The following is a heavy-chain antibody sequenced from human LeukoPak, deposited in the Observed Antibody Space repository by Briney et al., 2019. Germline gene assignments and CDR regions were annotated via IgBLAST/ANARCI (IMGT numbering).Heavy chain of an antibody. CDR2: INPNSGGT. Sequence: ASVKVSCKASGYTFTGYYMHWVRQAPGQGLEWMGWINPNSGGTNYAQKFQGRVTMTRDTSISTAYMELSRLRSDDTAVYYCARDHAADYDSSGSSLNWFDPWGQGTLVTVSS. V-gene: IGHV1-2*02. CDR1: GYTFTGYY. J-gene: IGHJ5*02. CDR3: ARDHAADYDSSGSSLNWFDP. D-gene: IGHD3-22*01.